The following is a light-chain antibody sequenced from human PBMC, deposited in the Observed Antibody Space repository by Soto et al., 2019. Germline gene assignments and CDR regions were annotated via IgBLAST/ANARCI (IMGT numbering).Light chain of an antibody. CDR2: LGS. V-gene: IGKV2-28*01. Sequence: EIVMTQSTLSLPVTPGEPASISCRSSQSLLHSNGYNYLDWYLQKPGQSPQLLIYLGSYRASGVPDRFSGSGSGTDFTLKISRVEAEDVGVYYCMQALQTRTFGQGTKVDI. CDR3: MQALQTRT. J-gene: IGKJ1*01. CDR1: QSLLHSNGYNY.